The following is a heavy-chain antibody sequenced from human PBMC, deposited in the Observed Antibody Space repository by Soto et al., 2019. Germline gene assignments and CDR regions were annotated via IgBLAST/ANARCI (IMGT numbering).Heavy chain of an antibody. CDR2: IYYSGST. D-gene: IGHD3-16*01. V-gene: IGHV4-59*01. CDR3: ARGEDYFDY. Sequence: QVQLQESGPGLVKPSETLSLTCTVSGGSISSYYWSWIRQPPGKGLEWIGYIYYSGSTKYNVSLKSRVTISVDTSKNQFSLNLTSVTAADTAVYYCARGEDYFDYWGQGTLVTVSS. J-gene: IGHJ4*02. CDR1: GGSISSYY.